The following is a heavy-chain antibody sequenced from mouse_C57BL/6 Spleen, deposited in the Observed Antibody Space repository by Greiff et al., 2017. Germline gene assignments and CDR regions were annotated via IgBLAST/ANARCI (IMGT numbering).Heavy chain of an antibody. D-gene: IGHD1-1*01. V-gene: IGHV14-3*01. Sequence: VQLHQSVAELVRPGASVKMSCTASGFNIKNSYMHWVKQRPEQGLEWIGRIEPANGNTNYAPKFQGKATITADTSSNTAYMQLSSLTSEDTAIYYCANYGSSHCYAMDYWGQGTSVTVSS. CDR1: GFNIKNSY. CDR3: ANYGSSHCYAMDY. CDR2: IEPANGNT. J-gene: IGHJ4*01.